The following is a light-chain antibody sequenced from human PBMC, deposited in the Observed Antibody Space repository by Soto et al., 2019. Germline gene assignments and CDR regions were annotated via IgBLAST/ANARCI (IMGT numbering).Light chain of an antibody. V-gene: IGKV1-5*03. CDR1: QTISSW. CDR3: QQYGSSLTWT. Sequence: DIQMTQSPSTLSGSVGDRVTITCRASQTISSWLAWYQQKPGKAPKLLIYKASTLKSGVPSRFSGSGSGTEFTLIISSLQPDDFAVYYCQQYGSSLTWTFGQGTKVDIK. CDR2: KAS. J-gene: IGKJ1*01.